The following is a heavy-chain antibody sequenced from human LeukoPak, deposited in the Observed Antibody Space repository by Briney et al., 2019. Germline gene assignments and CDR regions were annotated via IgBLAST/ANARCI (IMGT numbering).Heavy chain of an antibody. CDR1: GFTFSSYA. D-gene: IGHD3-22*01. J-gene: IGHJ4*02. V-gene: IGHV3-23*01. Sequence: PGGSLRLSCAASGFTFSSYAKSWVRQAPGKGLEWVSGISASGGSTYYADSVKGRFTISRDNSKNMMYLQMNSLRAEDTAVYYCAKVDSSGYYYADYWGQGTLVTVSS. CDR2: ISASGGST. CDR3: AKVDSSGYYYADY.